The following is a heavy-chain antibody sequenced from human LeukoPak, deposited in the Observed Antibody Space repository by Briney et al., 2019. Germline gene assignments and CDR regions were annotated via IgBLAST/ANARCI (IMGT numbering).Heavy chain of an antibody. V-gene: IGHV1-8*01. J-gene: IGHJ4*02. CDR3: ARGSRRDGYSTWGY. CDR2: MNPNSGNT. Sequence: ASVKVSCKASGYTFTSYDINWVRQATGHGLEWMGWMNPNSGNTGYAQKFQGRVTMTRNTSISTAYMELSSLRSEDTAVYYCARGSRRDGYSTWGYWGPGTLVTVSS. CDR1: GYTFTSYD. D-gene: IGHD5-24*01.